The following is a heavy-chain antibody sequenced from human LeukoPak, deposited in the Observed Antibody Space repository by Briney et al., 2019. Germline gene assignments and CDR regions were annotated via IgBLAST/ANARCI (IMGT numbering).Heavy chain of an antibody. CDR2: INHSGST. Sequence: SETLSLTCAVYGGSFSGYYWSWIRQPPGKGLEWIGEINHSGSTNYNPSLKSRVTISVDTSKNQFSLKLSSVTAADTAVYYCARDFYYGSGILYYYMDVWGKGTTVTVSS. V-gene: IGHV4-34*01. CDR1: GGSFSGYY. CDR3: ARDFYYGSGILYYYMDV. D-gene: IGHD3-10*01. J-gene: IGHJ6*03.